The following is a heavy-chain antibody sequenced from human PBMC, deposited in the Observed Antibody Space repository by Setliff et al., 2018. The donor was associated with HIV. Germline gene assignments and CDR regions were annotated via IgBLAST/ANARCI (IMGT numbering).Heavy chain of an antibody. CDR1: GYSFTTYW. V-gene: IGHV5-51*01. Sequence: GESLKISCKGSGYSFTTYWIAWVRQMPGKGLEWMGIIYPSDPDTRYSPSFQGQVTISADKSISTAYLQWNSLKASDTALYYCARGPRDSSGWFGEGDYWGQGTLVTVSS. CDR3: ARGPRDSSGWFGEGDY. D-gene: IGHD6-19*01. J-gene: IGHJ4*02. CDR2: IYPSDPDT.